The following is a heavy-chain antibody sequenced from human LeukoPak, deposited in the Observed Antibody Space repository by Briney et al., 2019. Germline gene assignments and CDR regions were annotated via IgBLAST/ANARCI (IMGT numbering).Heavy chain of an antibody. CDR1: EFTFNNYG. V-gene: IGHV3-30-3*01. Sequence: GGSLRLSCTASEFTFNNYGMHWVRQAPGKGLEWVAVISNDGTEKYHADSVKGRFTISRDNPENTLYLQLNSLRPDDTGVYYCARVRVILTTMASFSYWGLGTLVTVSS. D-gene: IGHD3-9*01. CDR2: ISNDGTEK. CDR3: ARVRVILTTMASFSY. J-gene: IGHJ4*02.